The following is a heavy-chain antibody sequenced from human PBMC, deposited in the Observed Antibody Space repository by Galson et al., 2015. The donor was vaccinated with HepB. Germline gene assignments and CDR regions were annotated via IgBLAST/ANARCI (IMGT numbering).Heavy chain of an antibody. Sequence: TLSLTCAVSGGSISSDTYSWSWIRQPPGKGLEWIGYIFHSGSTFYNPSLKSRVTISVDRSKNQFSLNLNSVTAADTAVYYCARGPRVRGVSYGMEVWGQGTTVTVSS. CDR1: GGSISSDTYS. CDR3: ARGPRVRGVSYGMEV. CDR2: IFHSGST. V-gene: IGHV4-30-2*01. J-gene: IGHJ6*02. D-gene: IGHD3-10*01.